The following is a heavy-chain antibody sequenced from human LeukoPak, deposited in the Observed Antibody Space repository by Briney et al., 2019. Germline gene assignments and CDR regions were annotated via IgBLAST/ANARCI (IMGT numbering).Heavy chain of an antibody. Sequence: ASVKVSCKASGYTFTSYGISWVRQAPGQGLEWMGWISAYNGNTNYAQKLQGGVTMTTDTSTSTAYMELRSLRSDDTAVYYCARDPLKGAMVRGVIPFDYWGQGTLVTVSS. J-gene: IGHJ4*02. V-gene: IGHV1-18*01. CDR1: GYTFTSYG. CDR3: ARDPLKGAMVRGVIPFDY. D-gene: IGHD3-10*01. CDR2: ISAYNGNT.